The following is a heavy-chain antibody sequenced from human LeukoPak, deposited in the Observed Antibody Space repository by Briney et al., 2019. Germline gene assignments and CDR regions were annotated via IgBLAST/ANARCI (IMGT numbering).Heavy chain of an antibody. CDR2: ISSGTSFI. Sequence: PGGSLRLSCAASGFPFSSYSMNWVRQAPGKGLEWVSSISSGTSFIYYADSVKGRFTISRDNAKNSLYLQMNSLRAEDTAVYYCARGEYHMDVWGKGTTVTISS. CDR3: ARGEYHMDV. V-gene: IGHV3-21*01. J-gene: IGHJ6*03. CDR1: GFPFSSYS.